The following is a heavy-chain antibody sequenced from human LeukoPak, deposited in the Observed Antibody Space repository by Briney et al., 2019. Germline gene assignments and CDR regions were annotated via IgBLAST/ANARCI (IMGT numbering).Heavy chain of an antibody. D-gene: IGHD3-10*01. CDR2: IIPIFGTA. CDR1: GGAFSSYA. J-gene: IGHJ5*02. CDR3: ARGDVLLWFGESQA. V-gene: IGHV1-69*05. Sequence: ASVKVSCKASGGAFSSYAISWVRQAPGQGLEWMGGIIPIFGTANYAQKFQGRVTITTDESTSTAYMELSSLRSEDTAVYYCARGDVLLWFGESQAWGQGTLVTVSS.